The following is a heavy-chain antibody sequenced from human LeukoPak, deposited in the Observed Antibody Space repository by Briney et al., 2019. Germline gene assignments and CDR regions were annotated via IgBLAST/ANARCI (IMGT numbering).Heavy chain of an antibody. CDR1: GFTFSDYY. CDR3: ARRRLYYDILTGYYKGFYFDY. D-gene: IGHD3-9*01. V-gene: IGHV3-11*01. J-gene: IGHJ4*02. CDR2: ISSSGSTI. Sequence: GGSLRLSCAASGFTFSDYYMSWIRQAPGKGLEWVSYISSSGSTIYYADSVKGRFTISRDNAKNSLYLQMNSLRAEDTAVYYCARRRLYYDILTGYYKGFYFDYWGQGTLVTASS.